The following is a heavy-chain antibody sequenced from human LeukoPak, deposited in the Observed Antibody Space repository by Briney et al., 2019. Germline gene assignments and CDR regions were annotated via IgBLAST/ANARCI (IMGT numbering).Heavy chain of an antibody. V-gene: IGHV4-31*03. CDR1: GDSISSADYF. Sequence: SETLSLTCSVSGDSISSADYFWSWIRHHPGKGLEWIGFIYYTGTTYYKPSLKSRITISIDTSKNHFSLKLSSVTAPDTAVYYCARQRVTAIGYNRFDPWGQGTLVTVSS. D-gene: IGHD2-21*02. CDR2: IYYTGTT. J-gene: IGHJ5*02. CDR3: ARQRVTAIGYNRFDP.